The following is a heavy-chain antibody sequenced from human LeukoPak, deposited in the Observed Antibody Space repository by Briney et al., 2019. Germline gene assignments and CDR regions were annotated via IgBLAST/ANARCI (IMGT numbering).Heavy chain of an antibody. CDR2: INHSGST. Sequence: SETLSLTCAVYGGSFSGYYWSWIRQPPGKGLEWIGEINHSGSTNYNPSLKSRVTISVDTSRNQFSLEMTSVTAADTAVYYCARSEINDYSRYWGQGILVVVSS. V-gene: IGHV4-34*01. CDR3: ARSEINDYSRY. D-gene: IGHD4-11*01. J-gene: IGHJ4*02. CDR1: GGSFSGYY.